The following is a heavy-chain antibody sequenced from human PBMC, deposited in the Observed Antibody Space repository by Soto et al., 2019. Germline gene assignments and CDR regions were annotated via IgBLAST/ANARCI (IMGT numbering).Heavy chain of an antibody. CDR1: GFTFSSYS. Sequence: GGSLRLSCAASGFTFSSYSMNWVRQAPGKGLEWVSSISSSSYIYYADSVKGRFTISRDNAKNSLYLQMNSLRAEDTAVYYCARDTGDFWSGYLSWFDPWGQGTLVTVSS. CDR3: ARDTGDFWSGYLSWFDP. CDR2: ISSSSYI. D-gene: IGHD3-3*01. J-gene: IGHJ5*02. V-gene: IGHV3-21*01.